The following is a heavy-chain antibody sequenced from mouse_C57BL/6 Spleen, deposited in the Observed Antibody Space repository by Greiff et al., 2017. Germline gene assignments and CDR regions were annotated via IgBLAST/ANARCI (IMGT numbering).Heavy chain of an antibody. Sequence: QVQLQQSGAELMKPGASVKLSCKATGYTFTGYWIEWVKQRPGHGLEWIGEILPGSGSTNYNEKFKGKATFTADTSSNTAYMQLGSLTTEYSAIYYCARGDYGSSYADVWGTGTTVTVSS. J-gene: IGHJ1*03. CDR1: GYTFTGYW. D-gene: IGHD1-1*01. CDR3: ARGDYGSSYADV. V-gene: IGHV1-9*01. CDR2: ILPGSGST.